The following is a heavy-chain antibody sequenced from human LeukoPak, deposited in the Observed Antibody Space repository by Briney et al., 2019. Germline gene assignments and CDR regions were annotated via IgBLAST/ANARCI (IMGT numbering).Heavy chain of an antibody. J-gene: IGHJ3*02. Sequence: SETLSLTCTVSGGYINNYYWSWSRQPAGKGLEWIGRIYSNGSTNYNPSLKSRLTMSIDTSKMQFSLTLNSVTAADTAVYYCAKSNGYGLVDIWGQGTMVTVSS. CDR1: GGYINNYY. V-gene: IGHV4-4*07. CDR2: IYSNGST. CDR3: AKSNGYGLVDI. D-gene: IGHD3-10*01.